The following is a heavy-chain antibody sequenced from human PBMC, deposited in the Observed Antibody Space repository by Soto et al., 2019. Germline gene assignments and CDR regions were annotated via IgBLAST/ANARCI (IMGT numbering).Heavy chain of an antibody. CDR3: ARDSSSSLMGIDY. CDR2: IIPILGIA. J-gene: IGHJ4*02. CDR1: GGTFSIYT. D-gene: IGHD6-6*01. Sequence: GASVKVSCKASGGTFSIYTIIWVRQAPGQGLEWMGRIIPILGIANYAQKFQGRVTITADKSTSTAYMELSSLRSEDTAVYYCARDSSSSLMGIDYWGQGTLVTSPQ. V-gene: IGHV1-69*04.